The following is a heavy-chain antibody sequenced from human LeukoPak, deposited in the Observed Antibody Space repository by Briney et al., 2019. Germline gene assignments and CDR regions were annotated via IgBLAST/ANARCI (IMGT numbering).Heavy chain of an antibody. CDR1: GFTFSSYN. J-gene: IGHJ4*02. CDR2: IGSSSDYI. CDR3: ARGELGDCSGGSCYFDY. Sequence: GGPLRLSCVVSGFTFSSYNMHWVRQAPGKGLEWVSSIGSSSDYIHYADSLKGRFTISRDIAKNSLYLQMNSLKAEDTAVYYCARGELGDCSGGSCYFDYWGQGTLVTVSS. D-gene: IGHD2-15*01. V-gene: IGHV3-21*01.